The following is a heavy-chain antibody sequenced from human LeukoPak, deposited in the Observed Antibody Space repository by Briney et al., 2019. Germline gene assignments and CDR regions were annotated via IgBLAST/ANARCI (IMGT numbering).Heavy chain of an antibody. V-gene: IGHV4-59*01. CDR3: ARGKTYDYVWGSYRQPALDY. CDR1: GGSISSYY. Sequence: PSETLSLTCTVSGGSISSYYWSWIRQPPGKGLEWIGYIYYSGSTNYNPSLKSRVTISVDTSKNQFSLKLSSVTAADTAVYYCARGKTYDYVWGSYRQPALDYWGQGTLVTVSS. D-gene: IGHD3-16*02. J-gene: IGHJ4*02. CDR2: IYYSGST.